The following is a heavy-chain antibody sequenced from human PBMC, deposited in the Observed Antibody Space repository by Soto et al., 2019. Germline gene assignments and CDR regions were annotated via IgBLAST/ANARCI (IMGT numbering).Heavy chain of an antibody. CDR2: IYYSGST. CDR1: GGSISSYY. D-gene: IGHD3-3*01. CDR3: ARTPHDFWSGYYYYGMDV. V-gene: IGHV4-59*01. Sequence: QVQLQESGPGLVKPSETLSLTCTVSGGSISSYYWSWIRQPPGKGLEWIGYIYYSGSTNYNPSLKSRVTISVDTSKNQFSLKLSSVTAADTAVYYCARTPHDFWSGYYYYGMDVWGQGTTVTVSS. J-gene: IGHJ6*02.